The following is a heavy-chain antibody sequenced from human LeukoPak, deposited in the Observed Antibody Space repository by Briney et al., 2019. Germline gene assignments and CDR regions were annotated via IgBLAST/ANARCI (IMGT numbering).Heavy chain of an antibody. CDR2: IKSRTDGGTT. CDR3: AREHYGPDY. Sequence: GGSLRLSCAASGFTFSNAWMSWVRQAPGKGLEWVGRIKSRTDGGTTDYAAPVKGKFTISRDDSKNTLYLQMNSLNTEDTAVYYCAREHYGPDYWGQGTLVTVSS. D-gene: IGHD4-17*01. CDR1: GFTFSNAW. V-gene: IGHV3-15*01. J-gene: IGHJ4*02.